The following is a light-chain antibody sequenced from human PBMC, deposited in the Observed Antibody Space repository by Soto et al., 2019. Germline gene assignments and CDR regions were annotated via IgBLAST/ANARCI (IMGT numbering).Light chain of an antibody. CDR3: QQTYPTPWT. CDR2: DAS. V-gene: IGKV1-39*01. J-gene: IGKJ1*01. Sequence: DIQMTQSPSSLSASVGDRVSITCRASQNIDSYLNWYQQRPGIAPKLLIHDASNLQGGVPSRFSGSGSGTDFARTINSLQPEAFATSYYQQTYPTPWTFGQGTKVDIK. CDR1: QNIDSY.